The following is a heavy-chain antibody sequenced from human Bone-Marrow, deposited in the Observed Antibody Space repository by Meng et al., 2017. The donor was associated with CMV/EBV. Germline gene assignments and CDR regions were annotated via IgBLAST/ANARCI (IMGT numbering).Heavy chain of an antibody. D-gene: IGHD2-2*01. CDR1: GFTFSSYG. J-gene: IGHJ6*02. CDR3: AKPDELLSDYYYGMDV. V-gene: IGHV3-30*02. Sequence: GESLKISCAASGFTFSSYGMHWVRQAPGKGLEWVAFIRYDGSNKYYADSVKGRFTTSRDNSKNTLYLQMNSLRAEDTAVYYCAKPDELLSDYYYGMDVWGQGTTVTVSS. CDR2: IRYDGSNK.